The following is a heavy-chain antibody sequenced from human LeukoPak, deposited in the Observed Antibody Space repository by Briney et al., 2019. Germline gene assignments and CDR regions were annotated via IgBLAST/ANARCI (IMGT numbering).Heavy chain of an antibody. V-gene: IGHV4-4*07. J-gene: IGHJ5*02. CDR3: AREDYGSGIGGSDWFDP. Sequence: ASETLSLTCTVSGGSISSYYWSWIRQPAGKGLEWIGRIYTSGSTNYNPSLKSRVTMLVDTSKNQFSLKLRSVTAADTAMYYCAREDYGSGIGGSDWFDPWGQGTLVTVSS. CDR1: GGSISSYY. D-gene: IGHD3-10*01. CDR2: IYTSGST.